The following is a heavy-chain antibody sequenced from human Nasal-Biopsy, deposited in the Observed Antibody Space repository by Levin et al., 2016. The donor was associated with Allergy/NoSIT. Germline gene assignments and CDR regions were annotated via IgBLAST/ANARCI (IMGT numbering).Heavy chain of an antibody. Sequence: ASVKVSCKVSGYTLTGLSMHWVRQAPGKGLEWMGGFDPQDGETIYTENFQGRVTMTEDTSADTAYMELSSLRSEDTAVYYCATGYCRRESCYFYLQHWGQGTLVTVSS. V-gene: IGHV1-24*01. D-gene: IGHD2-15*01. CDR2: FDPQDGET. CDR1: GYTLTGLS. J-gene: IGHJ1*01. CDR3: ATGYCRRESCYFYLQH.